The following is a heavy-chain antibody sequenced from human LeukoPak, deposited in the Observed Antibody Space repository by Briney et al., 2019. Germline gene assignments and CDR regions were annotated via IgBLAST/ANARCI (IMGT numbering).Heavy chain of an antibody. D-gene: IGHD3-3*01. Sequence: ASVKVSCKASGYTFTGYYMHWVRQAPGQGLEWMGWINPNSGGTNYAQKFQGRVTMTRDTSISTAYMELSRLRSDDTAVYYCARGPSRGGDFWSGYYWVYWGQGTLVTVSS. CDR1: GYTFTGYY. J-gene: IGHJ4*02. CDR2: INPNSGGT. CDR3: ARGPSRGGDFWSGYYWVY. V-gene: IGHV1-2*02.